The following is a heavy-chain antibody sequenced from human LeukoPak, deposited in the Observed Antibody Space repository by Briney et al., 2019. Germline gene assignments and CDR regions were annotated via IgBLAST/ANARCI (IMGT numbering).Heavy chain of an antibody. CDR2: ISSSGSTI. D-gene: IGHD3-10*01. J-gene: IGHJ4*02. CDR1: GFTFSDYY. Sequence: GGSLRLSRAASGFTFSDYYMSWIRQAPGKGLEWVSYISSSGSTIYYADSVKGRFTISRDNAKNSLYLQMNSLRAEDTAVYYCARGSTMVRGVIDYFDYWGQGTLVTVSS. V-gene: IGHV3-11*01. CDR3: ARGSTMVRGVIDYFDY.